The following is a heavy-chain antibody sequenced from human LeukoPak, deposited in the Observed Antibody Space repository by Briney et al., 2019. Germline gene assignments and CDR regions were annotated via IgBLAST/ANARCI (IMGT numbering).Heavy chain of an antibody. Sequence: ASVKVSCKASGYTFTGYYMHWVRQAPGQGLEWMGRINPNSGGTNYAQKFRGRVTMTRDTSISTAYTELSRLRSDDTAVYYCARVGSRVAGTYYDILTEDDYFDYWGQGTLVTVSS. V-gene: IGHV1-2*06. D-gene: IGHD3-9*01. CDR3: ARVGSRVAGTYYDILTEDDYFDY. CDR1: GYTFTGYY. J-gene: IGHJ4*02. CDR2: INPNSGGT.